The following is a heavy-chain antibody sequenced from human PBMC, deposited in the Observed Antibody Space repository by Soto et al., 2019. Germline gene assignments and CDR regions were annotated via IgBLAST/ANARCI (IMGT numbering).Heavy chain of an antibody. J-gene: IGHJ4*02. CDR1: GFTFSSYS. CDR3: ARGGYCSGGSCYSSEDDY. CDR2: ISSSSSTI. Sequence: EVQLVESGGGLVQPGGSLRLSCAASGFTFSSYSMNWVRQAPGKGLEWASYISSSSSTIYYADSVKGRFTISRDNAKNSLYLQMNSLRDEDTAVYYCARGGYCSGGSCYSSEDDYWGQGTLVTVSS. D-gene: IGHD2-15*01. V-gene: IGHV3-48*02.